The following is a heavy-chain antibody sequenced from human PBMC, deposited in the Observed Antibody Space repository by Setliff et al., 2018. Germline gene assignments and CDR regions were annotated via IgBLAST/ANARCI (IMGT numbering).Heavy chain of an antibody. CDR2: ISTSGST. V-gene: IGHV4-4*07. Sequence: PSETLSLTCTISGGSINNYYWSWIRQPAGKGLEWIGRISTSGSTNYNPSLKSRVTVSLDTSKNQFSLKLTSVTAADTAVYYCARAQVVFAISAPVWYFELWGRGTQVTVSS. D-gene: IGHD2-21*01. CDR1: GGSINNYY. J-gene: IGHJ2*01. CDR3: ARAQVVFAISAPVWYFEL.